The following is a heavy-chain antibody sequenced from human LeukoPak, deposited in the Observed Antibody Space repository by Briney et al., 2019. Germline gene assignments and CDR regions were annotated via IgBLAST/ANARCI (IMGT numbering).Heavy chain of an antibody. D-gene: IGHD5-12*01. CDR3: ARDPWTNSDYDGFDY. V-gene: IGHV3-21*01. CDR2: ISSSSSYI. J-gene: IGHJ4*02. CDR1: GFTFSSYG. Sequence: GGSLRLSCAASGFTFSSYGIHWVRQAPGKGLEWVSSISSSSSYIYYADSVKGRFTISRDNAKNSQYLQMNSLRAEDTAVYYCARDPWTNSDYDGFDYWGQGTLVTVSS.